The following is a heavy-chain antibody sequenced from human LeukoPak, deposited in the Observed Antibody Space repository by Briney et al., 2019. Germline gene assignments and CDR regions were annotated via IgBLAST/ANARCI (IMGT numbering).Heavy chain of an antibody. J-gene: IGHJ4*02. CDR1: GYTFTAYY. V-gene: IGHV1-46*01. D-gene: IGHD1-26*01. Sequence: GASVNVSCKASGYTFTAYYIQWVRQAPGQGLEWMGLIDPSVGSTSNAQKFQGRITMTRDTSTSTVFMELTSLTSEDTAVYYCARSSGSGLDHWGQGALVTVSS. CDR3: ARSSGSGLDH. CDR2: IDPSVGST.